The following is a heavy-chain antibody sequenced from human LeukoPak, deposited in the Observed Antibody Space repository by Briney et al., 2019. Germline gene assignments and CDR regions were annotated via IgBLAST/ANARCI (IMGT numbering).Heavy chain of an antibody. Sequence: GGSLRLSCAASGFTFSTSGMNWVRRAPGKGLEWVSAISSSSSYMYYGDSVKGRFSISRDNAKSSLYLQMNSLRDEDTAVYYCARDLTCWGQGTLVTVSS. J-gene: IGHJ1*01. CDR3: ARDLTC. CDR2: ISSSSSYM. V-gene: IGHV3-21*01. CDR1: GFTFSTSG.